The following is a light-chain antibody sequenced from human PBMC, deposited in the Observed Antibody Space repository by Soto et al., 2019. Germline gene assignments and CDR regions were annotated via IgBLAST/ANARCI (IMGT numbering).Light chain of an antibody. J-gene: IGKJ1*01. V-gene: IGKV3-20*01. CDR2: GES. Sequence: ERVLTQSPGTLSLSPGEKATLSCRASQSVSSSYLAWYQQKPGQAPRLLIYGESSRATGIPDRFSGSGSGTDFTLTVSRLEPEDFAVYYCQQFGSSSWTFGQGTKVEIK. CDR1: QSVSSSY. CDR3: QQFGSSSWT.